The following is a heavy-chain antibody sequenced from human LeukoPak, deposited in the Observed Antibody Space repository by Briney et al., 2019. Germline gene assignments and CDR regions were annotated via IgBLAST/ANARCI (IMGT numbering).Heavy chain of an antibody. D-gene: IGHD1-1*01. V-gene: IGHV3-30*02. CDR3: AKERQLEPFDC. Sequence: PGGSLRLSCTASGFSFSNYGMHWVRQTPGKGLEWVAFVQNDESEKFFADSVKGRFTVSRDNSKNTLCLQMNSLRGDDTAVYYCAKERQLEPFDCWGQGTLVTVSS. CDR1: GFSFSNYG. J-gene: IGHJ4*02. CDR2: VQNDESEK.